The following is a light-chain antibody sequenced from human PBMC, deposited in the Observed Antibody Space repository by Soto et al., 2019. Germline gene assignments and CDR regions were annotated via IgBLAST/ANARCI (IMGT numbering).Light chain of an antibody. CDR1: SSDVGSYNR. J-gene: IGLJ1*01. CDR2: EVN. V-gene: IGLV2-18*01. Sequence: QSVLTQPPSVSGSPGKSVTISCTGTSSDVGSYNRLSWYQQPPGTAPKLIMYEVNTRPSGVPDRFSGSKSGSTASLTISGLQAEDEADYYCSLYISGSTYVFGTGTQLTVL. CDR3: SLYISGSTYV.